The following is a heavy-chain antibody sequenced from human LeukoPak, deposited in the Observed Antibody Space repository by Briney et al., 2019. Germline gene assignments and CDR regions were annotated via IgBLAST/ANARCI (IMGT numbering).Heavy chain of an antibody. CDR3: ASRVVIKGAFDI. CDR2: ISYDGSNK. J-gene: IGHJ3*02. Sequence: GGSLRLSCAASGFTFSSYAMHWVRQAPGKGLEWVAVISYDGSNKYYADSVKGRFTISRDNSKNTLYLQMNSLRAEDTAVYYRASRVVIKGAFDIWGQGTMVTVSS. CDR1: GFTFSSYA. D-gene: IGHD3-3*01. V-gene: IGHV3-30*04.